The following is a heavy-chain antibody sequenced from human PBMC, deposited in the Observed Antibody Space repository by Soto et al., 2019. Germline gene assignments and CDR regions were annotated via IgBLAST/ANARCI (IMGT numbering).Heavy chain of an antibody. V-gene: IGHV1-69*13. CDR3: ASPKPYSSGWYNSDY. Sequence: SVKVSCKASGGTFSIYAISWVRQALGQGIEWMGGIIPIFGTANYAQKFHGRVTMTADESTSTAYMELSSLRSEDPAVYCCASPKPYSSGWYNSDYWGPGTLLTVSS. CDR2: IIPIFGTA. J-gene: IGHJ4*02. CDR1: GGTFSIYA. D-gene: IGHD6-19*01.